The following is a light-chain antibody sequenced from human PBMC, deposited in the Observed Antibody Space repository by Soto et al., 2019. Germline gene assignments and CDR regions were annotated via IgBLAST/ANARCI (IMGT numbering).Light chain of an antibody. J-gene: IGKJ1*01. CDR3: QQYHNSPPT. CDR2: GAS. V-gene: IGKV3-15*01. CDR1: QSVNNY. Sequence: EIVLTQSPATLSLSPGERATLSCRASQSVNNYLAWYQQKPGQAPRLLIYGASTRATGIPARFSGSGSGTEFTLTISSLQSEDFAVYYCQQYHNSPPTFGQGTKVDIK.